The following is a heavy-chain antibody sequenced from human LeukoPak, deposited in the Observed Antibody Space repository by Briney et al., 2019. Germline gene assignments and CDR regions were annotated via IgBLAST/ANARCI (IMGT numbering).Heavy chain of an antibody. D-gene: IGHD2-2*01. CDR3: ARWRCSSTSCFFDY. V-gene: IGHV3-7*01. J-gene: IGHJ4*02. Sequence: HTGGSLRLSCAASGFTFSDYAMSWVRQAPGKGLEWVANIKQDGSEKYYVDSVKGRFTISRDNAKNSLYLQMNSLRAEDTAVYYCARWRCSSTSCFFDYWGQGTLVTVSS. CDR2: IKQDGSEK. CDR1: GFTFSDYA.